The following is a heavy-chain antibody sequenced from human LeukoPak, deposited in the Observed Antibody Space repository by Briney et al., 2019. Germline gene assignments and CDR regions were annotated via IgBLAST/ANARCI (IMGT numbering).Heavy chain of an antibody. J-gene: IGHJ4*02. CDR1: GFTFSTNS. V-gene: IGHV3-21*01. CDR3: ARDVARVISCYTD. CDR2: ISTSGTYT. D-gene: IGHD2-2*02. Sequence: PGGSLRLSCAASGFTFSTNSMNWVRQAPGKGLEWVAYISTSGTYTYYTESLKGRFTVSRDNAKNSVYLQMNGLRAEDTAVYYCARDVARVISCYTDWGQGTLVTVSS.